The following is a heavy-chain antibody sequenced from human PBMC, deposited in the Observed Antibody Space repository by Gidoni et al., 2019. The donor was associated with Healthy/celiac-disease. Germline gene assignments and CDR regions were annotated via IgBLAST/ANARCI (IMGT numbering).Heavy chain of an antibody. CDR3: ARSSSRGIPFDY. CDR1: GGSIRSCGYY. J-gene: IGHJ4*02. CDR2: IYDSGST. Sequence: QVQLQESGPGLVKPSQTLSITCTVPGGSIRSCGYYWNWIRQHPGKGLEWSGYIYDSGSTNYNPSLKSRVTISVDTSKNQFSLNLTSMTAADTALYYCARSSSRGIPFDYWGQGTLVTVSS. V-gene: IGHV4-31*03. D-gene: IGHD6-13*01.